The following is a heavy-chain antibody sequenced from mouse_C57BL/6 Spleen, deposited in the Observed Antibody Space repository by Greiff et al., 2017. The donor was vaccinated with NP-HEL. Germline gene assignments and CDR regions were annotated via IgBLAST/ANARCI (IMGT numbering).Heavy chain of an antibody. Sequence: QVQLQQPGAELVMPGASVKLSCKASGYTFTSYWMHWVKQRPGQGLEWIGEIDPSDSYTNYNQTFKGKSTLTVDKSSSTAYMQLISLTSEDSAVYYCALLWLRRGDFDYWGQGTTLTVSS. CDR3: ALLWLRRGDFDY. CDR2: IDPSDSYT. CDR1: GYTFTSYW. V-gene: IGHV1-69*01. D-gene: IGHD2-2*01. J-gene: IGHJ2*01.